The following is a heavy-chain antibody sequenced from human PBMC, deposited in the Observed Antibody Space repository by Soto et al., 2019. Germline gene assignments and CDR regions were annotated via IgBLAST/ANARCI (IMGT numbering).Heavy chain of an antibody. V-gene: IGHV3-48*03. CDR1: GFTFSSYA. CDR2: ISSSGSTI. Sequence: EVQLVESGGGLVQPGGSLRLSCSASGFTFSSYAMHWVRQAPGKGLEWVSYISSSGSTIYYADSVKGRFTISRDNAKNSLYLQMNSLRAEDTAVYYCARDPQWLVPVDTGYFDYWGQGTLVTVSS. J-gene: IGHJ4*02. CDR3: ARDPQWLVPVDTGYFDY. D-gene: IGHD6-19*01.